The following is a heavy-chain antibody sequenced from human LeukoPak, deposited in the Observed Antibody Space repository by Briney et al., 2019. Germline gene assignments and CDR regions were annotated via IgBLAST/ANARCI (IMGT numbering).Heavy chain of an antibody. CDR3: TTDTWYSAGH. CDR2: IKKDGSEK. D-gene: IGHD2-15*01. J-gene: IGHJ4*02. Sequence: GGSLRLSCSVSGFTFSSHAMHWIRQAPGKGLEWVAIIKKDGSEKYYVDSMKGRFTISRDNAKNSLFLQMNSLRAEDTAIYYCTTDTWYSAGHWGQGTLVTVSS. CDR1: GFTFSSHA. V-gene: IGHV3-7*03.